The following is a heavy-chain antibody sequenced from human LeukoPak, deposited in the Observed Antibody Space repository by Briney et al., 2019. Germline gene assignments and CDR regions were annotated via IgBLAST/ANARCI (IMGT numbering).Heavy chain of an antibody. D-gene: IGHD6-19*01. CDR3: TTVVNSGWYGTVDY. CDR1: GFTFSNAW. CDR2: IKSKTDGGTT. Sequence: GGSLRLSCAASGFTFSNAWMSWVRQAPGKGLEWVGRIKSKTDGGTTDYAAPVKGRFTISRDDSKNTLYLQMNSLKTEDTAVYYCTTVVNSGWYGTVDYWGQGTLVTVSS. J-gene: IGHJ4*02. V-gene: IGHV3-15*01.